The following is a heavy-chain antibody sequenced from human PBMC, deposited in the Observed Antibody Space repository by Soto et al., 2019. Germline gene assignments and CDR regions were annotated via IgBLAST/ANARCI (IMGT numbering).Heavy chain of an antibody. Sequence: EVQLVESGGGLVQPGRSLRLSCAASGFTFDDYAMHWVRQAPGKGLEWVSGISWNSGSIGYADSVKGRFTISRDNAKNSLYLQMNSLRAEDTALYYCAKDGVSRYGDPSAFYYFDYWGQGTLVTVSS. D-gene: IGHD4-17*01. CDR1: GFTFDDYA. CDR3: AKDGVSRYGDPSAFYYFDY. J-gene: IGHJ4*02. V-gene: IGHV3-9*01. CDR2: ISWNSGSI.